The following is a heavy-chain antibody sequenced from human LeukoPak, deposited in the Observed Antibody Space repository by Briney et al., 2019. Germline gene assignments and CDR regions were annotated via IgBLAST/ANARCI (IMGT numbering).Heavy chain of an antibody. Sequence: GGSLRLSCAASGFTFSSYWMSWVRQAPGKGLEWVANIKQDGSEEYYVDSVKGRFTISRDNAKNSLYLQMNSLRAEDTAVYYCARRALGKLWLTLREAFDYWGQGTLVTVSS. CDR2: IKQDGSEE. CDR3: ARRALGKLWLTLREAFDY. J-gene: IGHJ4*02. V-gene: IGHV3-7*01. D-gene: IGHD5-18*01. CDR1: GFTFSSYW.